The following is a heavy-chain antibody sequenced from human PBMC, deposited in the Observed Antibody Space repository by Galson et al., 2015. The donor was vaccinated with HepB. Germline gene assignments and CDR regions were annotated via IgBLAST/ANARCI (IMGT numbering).Heavy chain of an antibody. V-gene: IGHV4-39*01. Sequence: ETLSLTCIVSGGSISSSSYYWGWIRQPPGKGLEWIGSIYYSGSTYYNPSLKSRVTISVDTSKNQFSLKLSSVTAADTAVYYCARLQLWLNWFDPWGQGTLVTVSS. CDR1: GGSISSSSYY. J-gene: IGHJ5*02. D-gene: IGHD5-18*01. CDR3: ARLQLWLNWFDP. CDR2: IYYSGST.